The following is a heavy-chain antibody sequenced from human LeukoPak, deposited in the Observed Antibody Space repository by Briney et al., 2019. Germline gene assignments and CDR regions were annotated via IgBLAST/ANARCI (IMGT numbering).Heavy chain of an antibody. V-gene: IGHV3-23*01. J-gene: IGHJ4*02. CDR2: ISGGGDST. D-gene: IGHD2-2*01. Sequence: GGSLRLSCAASGFTFSSYAMSWVRQAPGKGLEWVSGISGGGDSTYYADSVKGRFTISRDNSKNTLYLQMDSLRAEGTAVYYCATFQIVVVPAAEDFDYWGQGTLVTVSS. CDR1: GFTFSSYA. CDR3: ATFQIVVVPAAEDFDY.